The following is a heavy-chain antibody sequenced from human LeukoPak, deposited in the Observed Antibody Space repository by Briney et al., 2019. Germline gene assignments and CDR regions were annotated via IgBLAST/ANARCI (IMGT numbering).Heavy chain of an antibody. CDR1: GFTVSSNY. CDR2: ISDGGSRT. CDR3: ARRNPTSGGATWDY. Sequence: GGSLRLSCAASGFTVSSNYMTWVRQAPGKGLEWVSAISDGGSRTYYADSVKGRFTISRDNSRNTVYLQMNSLRVDDTAVYYCARRNPTSGGATWDYWGQGTLVTVSS. V-gene: IGHV3-23*01. D-gene: IGHD1-14*01. J-gene: IGHJ4*02.